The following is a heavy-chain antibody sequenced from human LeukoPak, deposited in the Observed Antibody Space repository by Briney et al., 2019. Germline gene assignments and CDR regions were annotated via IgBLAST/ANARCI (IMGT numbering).Heavy chain of an antibody. D-gene: IGHD3-10*01. CDR1: GGSISSSSYY. CDR2: MSYSGST. Sequence: SETLSLTCTVSGGSISSSSYYWGWIRQPPGKGLEWIGSMSYSGSTYYNPSLKSRVTIAVDTSKTQFSLKLSSVTAADTTVYYCARFYTTSQYGSGYMDVWGKGTTVTVSS. CDR3: ARFYTTSQYGSGYMDV. J-gene: IGHJ6*03. V-gene: IGHV4-39*01.